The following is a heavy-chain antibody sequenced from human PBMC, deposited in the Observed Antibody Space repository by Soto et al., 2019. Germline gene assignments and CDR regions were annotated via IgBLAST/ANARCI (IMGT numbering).Heavy chain of an antibody. D-gene: IGHD3-3*01. CDR2: IRSKVYRGTT. CDR1: GFTFGEYA. J-gene: IGHJ6*02. Sequence: EVQLVESGGGLVKPGRSLRLSCIASGFTFGEYAMSWFRQAPGKGLEWVGFIRSKVYRGTTEYAASVKGRFTISRDDTISIAYLQMNSLKTEDTAVYYCTSTIFGVVIPGGYYYGMDGWGQGTTVTVSS. V-gene: IGHV3-49*05. CDR3: TSTIFGVVIPGGYYYGMDG.